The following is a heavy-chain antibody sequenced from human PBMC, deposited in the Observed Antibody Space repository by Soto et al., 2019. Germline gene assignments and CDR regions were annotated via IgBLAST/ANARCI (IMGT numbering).Heavy chain of an antibody. Sequence: SETLSLTCTVSGGSISSYYWSWIRQPPGKGLEWIGYIYYSGSTNYNPSLKSRVTISVDTSKNQFSLKLSSVTAADTAVYYCARGVAVAGNLFDYWGQGTLVTVSS. D-gene: IGHD6-19*01. V-gene: IGHV4-59*01. J-gene: IGHJ4*02. CDR2: IYYSGST. CDR3: ARGVAVAGNLFDY. CDR1: GGSISSYY.